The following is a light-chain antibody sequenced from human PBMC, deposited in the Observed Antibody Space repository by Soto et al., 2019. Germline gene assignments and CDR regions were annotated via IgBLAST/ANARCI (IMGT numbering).Light chain of an antibody. V-gene: IGKV3-20*01. CDR1: QIVNSNY. CDR3: QTYSKSLNT. Sequence: VLTQSPGTLSLSPGERATLSCRASQIVNSNYLAWYQHKPGQSPKFLIYGASRRATGIPDRFSGSGTGTDFTLTISRVEHEDVELYYSQTYSKSLNTLRRGTRPE. CDR2: GAS. J-gene: IGKJ5*01.